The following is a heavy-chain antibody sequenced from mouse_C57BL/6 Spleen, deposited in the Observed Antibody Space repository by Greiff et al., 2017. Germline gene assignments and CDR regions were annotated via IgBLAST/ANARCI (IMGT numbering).Heavy chain of an antibody. CDR2: IYPGDGDT. D-gene: IGHD4-1*01. CDR3: ARGRTGTSYYAMDY. J-gene: IGHJ4*01. CDR1: GYAFSSSW. V-gene: IGHV1-82*01. Sequence: QVQLKESGPELVKPGASVKISCKASGYAFSSSWMNWVKQRPGKGLEWIGRIYPGDGDTNYNGKFKGKATLTADKSSSTAYMQLSSLTSEDSAVYFCARGRTGTSYYAMDYWGQGTSVTVSS.